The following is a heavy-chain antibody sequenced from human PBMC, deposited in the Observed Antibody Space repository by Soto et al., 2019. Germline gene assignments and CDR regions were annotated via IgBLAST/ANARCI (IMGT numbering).Heavy chain of an antibody. V-gene: IGHV3-23*01. CDR2: ISGSGDST. D-gene: IGHD3-22*01. Sequence: EVQLLESGGGLVQPGGSLRLSCAASGFTFSGYAMSWVRQAPGKGLEWVSTISGSGDSTYYADSVKGRFTISRDNSKNTLFLQMNSLRAEDTAVYHCAKRFGSGYFSAFDVWGQGTMVTVSS. J-gene: IGHJ3*01. CDR3: AKRFGSGYFSAFDV. CDR1: GFTFSGYA.